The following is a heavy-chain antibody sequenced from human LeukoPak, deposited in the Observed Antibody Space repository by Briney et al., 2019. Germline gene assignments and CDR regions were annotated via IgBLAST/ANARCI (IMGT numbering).Heavy chain of an antibody. CDR1: GFTFSSYW. Sequence: GGSLRLSCAASGFTFSSYWMTWVRQAPGKGLEWVANIKQDGSEKYYVDSVKGRFTISRDNAKNSLFLQMNSLRAEDTAVYYCARGVVNPQVYGYWGQGTLVTVSS. CDR2: IKQDGSEK. CDR3: ARGVVNPQVYGY. D-gene: IGHD3-10*01. J-gene: IGHJ4*02. V-gene: IGHV3-7*01.